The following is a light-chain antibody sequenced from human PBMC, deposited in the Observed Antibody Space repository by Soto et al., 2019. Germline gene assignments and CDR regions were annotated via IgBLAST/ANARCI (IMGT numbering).Light chain of an antibody. J-gene: IGLJ1*01. CDR2: GDN. V-gene: IGLV1-40*01. CDR3: KSYDSSLTTFV. CDR1: SSNIGAEYD. Sequence: QSVLTQPPSVSGAPGQRFAISCTGSSSNIGAEYDVHWYQQLPGTAPKRLIYGDNNRPSGVPDRFSGSKYGTSASLAITGLQPEDEADYYCKSYDSSLTTFVFGTGTKVTVL.